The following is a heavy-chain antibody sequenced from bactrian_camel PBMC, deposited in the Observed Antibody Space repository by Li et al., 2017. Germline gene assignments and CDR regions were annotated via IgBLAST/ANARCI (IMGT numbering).Heavy chain of an antibody. CDR3: AADLVTDEPSLVEREYYY. CDR1: GVISFISC. D-gene: IGHD1*01. J-gene: IGHJ4*01. Sequence: HVQLVESGGGSVQPGGALRLSCAYSGVISFISCMGWFRRLPGQEREGVAATAGDGRTDYADSVKGRFTISRDGAKNIIALQMHSLKPEDTATYYCAADLVTDEPSLVEREYYYWGQGTQVTVS. CDR2: TAGDGRT. V-gene: IGHV3S53*01.